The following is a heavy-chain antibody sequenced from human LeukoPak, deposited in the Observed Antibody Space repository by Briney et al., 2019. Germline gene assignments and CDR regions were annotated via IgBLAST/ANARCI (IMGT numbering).Heavy chain of an antibody. CDR3: ARDLSGIAVAGAFDP. D-gene: IGHD6-19*01. CDR2: INPNSGGT. J-gene: IGHJ5*02. V-gene: IGHV1-2*02. CDR1: GYTFTGYY. Sequence: ASVKVSCKASGYTFTGYYMHWVRQAPGQGLEWMGWINPNSGGTNYAQKFQGRVTMTRDTSISTAYMELGRLRSDDTAVYYCARDLSGIAVAGAFDPWGQGTLVTVSS.